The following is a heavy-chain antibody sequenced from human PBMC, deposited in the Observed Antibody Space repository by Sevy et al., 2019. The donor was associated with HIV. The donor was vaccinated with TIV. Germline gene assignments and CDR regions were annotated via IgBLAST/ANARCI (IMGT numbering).Heavy chain of an antibody. CDR2: ISAYNGNT. V-gene: IGHV1-18*01. J-gene: IGHJ4*02. D-gene: IGHD3-10*01. CDR1: GYTFTSYG. CDR3: WRNGMVRGVIILYYFDY. Sequence: ASVKVSCKASGYTFTSYGISWVRQAPGQGLEWMGWISAYNGNTNYAQKLQGRVTMTTDTSTSTAYMELRSLRSDDTAVYYCWRNGMVRGVIILYYFDYWGQGTLVTVSS.